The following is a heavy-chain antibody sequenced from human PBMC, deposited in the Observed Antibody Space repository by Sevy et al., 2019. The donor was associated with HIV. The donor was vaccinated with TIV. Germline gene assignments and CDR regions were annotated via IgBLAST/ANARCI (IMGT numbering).Heavy chain of an antibody. CDR1: GFTFNEAW. CDR2: IKSRHDGGTT. Sequence: GGSLRLSCAASGFTFNEAWMSWVRQAPGKGLEWVGRIKSRHDGGTTDYAVPVKGRFIISRDDSTKMLYLQMRSLRTEDTDVYYCTKGIVGATWDWFDPWGQGTLVTVSS. CDR3: TKGIVGATWDWFDP. J-gene: IGHJ5*02. V-gene: IGHV3-15*01. D-gene: IGHD1-26*01.